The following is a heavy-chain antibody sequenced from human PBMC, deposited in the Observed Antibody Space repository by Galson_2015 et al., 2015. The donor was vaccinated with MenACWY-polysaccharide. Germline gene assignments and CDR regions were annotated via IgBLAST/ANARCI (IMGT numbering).Heavy chain of an antibody. V-gene: IGHV3-30-3*01. CDR3: ARDYCSRTSCYGMDV. Sequence: SLRLSCAASGFSFSSYPMSWVRQAPGKGLEWVAVISYDATNNYYAESVKGRFSISRVNSKNTMYVQMNDLRAEDTATYYCARDYCSRTSCYGMDVWGQGTTVTVSS. CDR2: ISYDATNN. D-gene: IGHD2-2*01. J-gene: IGHJ6*02. CDR1: GFSFSSYP.